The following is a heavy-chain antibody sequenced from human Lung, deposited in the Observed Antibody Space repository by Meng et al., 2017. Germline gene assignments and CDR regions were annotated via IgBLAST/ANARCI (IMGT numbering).Heavy chain of an antibody. Sequence: SVKVSCKPSGYTFTAYYIHWVRQAPGQGLEWMGHINPNNGDTLYAQKFQGRVSMTSDTSISTVYVELSGLRSDDTAVYYCARDENISLGKLFGDYWGQGTLVTVSS. CDR1: GYTFTAYY. D-gene: IGHD4-23*01. CDR3: ARDENISLGKLFGDY. J-gene: IGHJ4*02. V-gene: IGHV1-2*06. CDR2: INPNNGDT.